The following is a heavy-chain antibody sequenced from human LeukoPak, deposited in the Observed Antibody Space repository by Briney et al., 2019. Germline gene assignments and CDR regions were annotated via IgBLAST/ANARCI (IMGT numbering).Heavy chain of an antibody. CDR3: ARDRALVSMVRGVMGYFHYYMDV. CDR2: VRPSGDNT. D-gene: IGHD3-10*01. Sequence: GGSLRLSCAASGFTFSSYDMTWVRQAPGRGLEWVSSVRPSGDNTYYGDSVKGRFTISRDNAKNSLYLGMNSLRAEDTAVYYCARDRALVSMVRGVMGYFHYYMDVWGKGTTVTISS. J-gene: IGHJ6*03. V-gene: IGHV3-23*01. CDR1: GFTFSSYD.